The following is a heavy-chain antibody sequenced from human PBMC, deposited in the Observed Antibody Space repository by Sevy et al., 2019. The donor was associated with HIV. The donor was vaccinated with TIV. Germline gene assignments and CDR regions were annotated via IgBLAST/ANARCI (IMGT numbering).Heavy chain of an antibody. V-gene: IGHV3-23*01. CDR1: GFTFSTYT. CDR3: AKGDASFYGMDV. CDR2: ISGSGGST. J-gene: IGHJ6*02. Sequence: GGSLRLSCAASGFTFSTYTMSWVRQAPGKGLEWVSAISGSGGSTYYADSVEGQFTISRDKSKNTLYLQMNSLGAADTAVYYCAKGDASFYGMDVWGQRTTVTVSS.